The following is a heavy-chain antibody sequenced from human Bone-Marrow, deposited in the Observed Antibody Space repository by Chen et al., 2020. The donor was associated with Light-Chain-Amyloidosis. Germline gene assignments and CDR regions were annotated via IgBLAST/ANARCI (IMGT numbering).Heavy chain of an antibody. V-gene: IGHV3-23*01. CDR2: ITGSGGTT. CDR1: GFTFSNSA. J-gene: IGHJ4*02. Sequence: EVQLFGSGGGLVQPGGSLRLPRAASGFTFSNSALSWVRQAPGKGLEWVSVITGSGGTTYYADSVKGRFTISRDSSNNTLYLQMNSLRVDDTAVYYCAKLIGYWGQGTLVTVSS. CDR3: AKLIGY. D-gene: IGHD2-15*01.